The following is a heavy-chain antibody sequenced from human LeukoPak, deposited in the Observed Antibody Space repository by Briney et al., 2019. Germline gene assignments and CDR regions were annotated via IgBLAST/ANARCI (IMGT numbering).Heavy chain of an antibody. V-gene: IGHV1-18*01. Sequence: ASVKVSCKASGYTFTSYGISWVRQAPGQGLEWMGWISAYNGNTNYAQKLQGRVTMTTDTSTSTAYMELRSLRSEDTAVYYCATVMGRAYSSGWSGDFQHWGQGTLVTVSS. CDR2: ISAYNGNT. J-gene: IGHJ1*01. CDR3: ATVMGRAYSSGWSGDFQH. D-gene: IGHD6-19*01. CDR1: GYTFTSYG.